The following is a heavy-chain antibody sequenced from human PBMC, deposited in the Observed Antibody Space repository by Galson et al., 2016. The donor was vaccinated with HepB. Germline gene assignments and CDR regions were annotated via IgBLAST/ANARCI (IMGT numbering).Heavy chain of an antibody. Sequence: QSGAEVKRPGESLKISCQCSGYSFTIYWIAWVRQMPEKGLEWMGVIYPGDSTARYGPSFQGQVTMSVDKSINTAYLELTSLKASDTAMYFCAREEFFQFWGQGTLVTVSS. CDR3: AREEFFQF. D-gene: IGHD3-10*01. CDR2: IYPGDSTA. J-gene: IGHJ1*01. CDR1: GYSFTIYW. V-gene: IGHV5-51*01.